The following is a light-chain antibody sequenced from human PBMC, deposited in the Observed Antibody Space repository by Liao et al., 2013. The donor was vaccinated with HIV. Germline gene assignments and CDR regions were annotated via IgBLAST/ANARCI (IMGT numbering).Light chain of an antibody. CDR2: QNT. Sequence: SYELTQPPSVSVSPGQTASITCSGDKVGDKYVSWYQHKPGQSPAAVIYQNTKRPSGIPERFSGSNSGNTATLTISGTQAMDEADYFCQFWDTTTSFVFGTGTKVTVL. CDR3: QFWDTTTSFV. CDR1: KVGDKY. J-gene: IGLJ1*01. V-gene: IGLV3-1*01.